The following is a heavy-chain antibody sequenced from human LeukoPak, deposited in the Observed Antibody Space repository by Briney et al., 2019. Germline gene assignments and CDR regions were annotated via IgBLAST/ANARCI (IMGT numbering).Heavy chain of an antibody. CDR2: ISAYNGNT. V-gene: IGHV1-18*01. CDR1: GYTFTSYG. CDR3: ARGGMITFGGVIDLFDY. D-gene: IGHD3-16*02. J-gene: IGHJ4*02. Sequence: ASVKVSCKASGYTFTSYGISWVRRAPGQGLEWMGWISAYNGNTNYAQKLQGRVTMTTDTSTSTAYMELRSLRSDDTAVYYCARGGMITFGGVIDLFDYWGQGTLVTVSS.